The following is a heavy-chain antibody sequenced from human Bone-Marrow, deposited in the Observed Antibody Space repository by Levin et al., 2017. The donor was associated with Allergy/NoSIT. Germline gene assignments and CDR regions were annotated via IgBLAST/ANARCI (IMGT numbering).Heavy chain of an antibody. CDR3: ARVIGSSWYPYYFYGMDV. CDR2: ITSSSSYI. J-gene: IGHJ6*02. V-gene: IGHV3-21*01. CDR1: GFTFSTYS. Sequence: GESLKISCAASGFTFSTYSMNWVRQAPGKGLDWVSSITSSSSYIYYADSVKGRFTISRDNAKNSLYLQMNSLRVEDTAVYYCARVIGSSWYPYYFYGMDVWGQGTAVTVSS. D-gene: IGHD6-13*01.